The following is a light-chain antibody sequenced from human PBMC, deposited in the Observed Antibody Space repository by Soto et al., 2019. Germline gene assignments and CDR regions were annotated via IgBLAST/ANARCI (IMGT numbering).Light chain of an antibody. CDR3: QQSYSIPYT. V-gene: IGKV1-39*01. J-gene: IGKJ2*01. Sequence: DLQMTQSPSSLSASVGDRVTITCRASQSITGYLNWYQQKPGKAPKLLIYAASSLQSGVPSRFSGSGSGTDFTLTISSLQREDFATYYCQQSYSIPYTFGQGTKLEIK. CDR1: QSITGY. CDR2: AAS.